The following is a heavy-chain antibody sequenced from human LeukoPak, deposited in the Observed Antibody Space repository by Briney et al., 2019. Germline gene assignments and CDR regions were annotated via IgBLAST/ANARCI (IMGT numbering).Heavy chain of an antibody. J-gene: IGHJ4*02. D-gene: IGHD4-11*01. CDR2: IYYSGST. CDR1: GGSISSYY. V-gene: IGHV4-59*01. Sequence: SETLSLTCTVSGGSISSYYWSWIRQPPGKGLEWIGYIYYSGSTDYNPSLKSRVTISVDTSKNQFSPKLSSVTAADTAVYYCAREGVTKYYFDYWGQGTLVTVSS. CDR3: AREGVTKYYFDY.